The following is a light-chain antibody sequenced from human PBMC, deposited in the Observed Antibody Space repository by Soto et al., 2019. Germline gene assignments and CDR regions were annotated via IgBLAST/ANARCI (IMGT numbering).Light chain of an antibody. CDR2: AAS. CDR3: QQSYSTPIT. CDR1: QTIDTY. Sequence: DIQLTQSPSSLSASVGDRVTITCRASQTIDTYLNWYQHKPGKAPKVLIYAASYLQSGVPSRFSGSGSGADFTLTISSLQPEDFATYYCQQSYSTPITFGQGTRLEIK. V-gene: IGKV1-39*01. J-gene: IGKJ5*01.